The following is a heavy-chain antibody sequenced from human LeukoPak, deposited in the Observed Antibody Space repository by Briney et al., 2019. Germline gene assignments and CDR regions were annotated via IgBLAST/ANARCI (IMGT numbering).Heavy chain of an antibody. CDR2: INSDGSTT. V-gene: IGHV3-74*01. Sequence: GGSLRLSCAASGFTFSSYWMHWVPQAPGKGLVWVSHINSDGSTTGYAHSVKGRFTISRDNAKNTLYIQMNSLRAEDTAVYYCANSNWFDPWGPGTLVTVSS. D-gene: IGHD1-1*01. CDR1: GFTFSSYW. J-gene: IGHJ5*02. CDR3: ANSNWFDP.